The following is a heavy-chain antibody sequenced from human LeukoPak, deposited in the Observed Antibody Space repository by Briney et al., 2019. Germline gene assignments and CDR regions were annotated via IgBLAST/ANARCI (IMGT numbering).Heavy chain of an antibody. J-gene: IGHJ6*02. Sequence: YISNSGSTNYNPSLKSRVTMSVDTSKNQFSLKLSSVTAADTAVYYCARVQQGGYYSYDMDVWGQGTTVTVSS. V-gene: IGHV4-59*01. CDR2: ISNSGST. D-gene: IGHD6-13*01. CDR3: ARVQQGGYYSYDMDV.